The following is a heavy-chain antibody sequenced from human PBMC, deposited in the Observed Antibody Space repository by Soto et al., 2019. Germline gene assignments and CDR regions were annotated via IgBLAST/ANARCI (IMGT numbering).Heavy chain of an antibody. CDR1: GVTFSSFA. V-gene: IGHV3-23*01. CDR2: ISGSGGST. CDR3: ANKQGGGLLPV. Sequence: VRSLRLCYGAAGVTFSSFAMRWVRQAPGKGLEWVSAISGSGGSTYYADSVKGRFTISRDNSKNTLYLQMNSLRAEDTAVYYCANKQGGGLLPVWGQGTTVTVSS. J-gene: IGHJ6*02. D-gene: IGHD3-16*01.